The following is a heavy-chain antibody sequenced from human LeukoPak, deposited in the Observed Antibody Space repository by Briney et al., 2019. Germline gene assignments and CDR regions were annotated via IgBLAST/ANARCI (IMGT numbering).Heavy chain of an antibody. D-gene: IGHD3/OR15-3a*01. CDR1: GYSFTNYW. CDR3: ARQAVPGLLFFDS. J-gene: IGHJ4*02. Sequence: PGESLQISCKGSGYSFTNYWILWVRQMPGKGLEWMGMMYPGDSDTRYSPSFQGQVTISADKSISTAFLQWGSLKASDTAMYYCARQAVPGLLFFDSWGQGTLVTVSS. V-gene: IGHV5-51*01. CDR2: MYPGDSDT.